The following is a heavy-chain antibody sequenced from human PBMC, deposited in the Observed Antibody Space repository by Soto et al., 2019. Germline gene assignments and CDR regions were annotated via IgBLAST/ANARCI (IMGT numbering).Heavy chain of an antibody. D-gene: IGHD6-13*01. CDR2: IYWDDDK. CDR1: GFSLSTSGVG. J-gene: IGHJ4*02. V-gene: IGHV2-5*02. Sequence: QITLKEAGPTLVKPTQTLTLTCTFSGFSLSTSGVGVGWIRQPPGKALEWLALIYWDDDKRYIPSLKSRLTITKDTSKNQVVLTMTNMDPVDTATYYCAHRRNSWHFGYWGQGTLVTVSS. CDR3: AHRRNSWHFGY.